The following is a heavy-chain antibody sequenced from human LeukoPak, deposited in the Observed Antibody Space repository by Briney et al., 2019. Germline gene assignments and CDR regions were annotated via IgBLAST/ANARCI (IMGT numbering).Heavy chain of an antibody. D-gene: IGHD6-6*01. V-gene: IGHV4-59*01. CDR3: ARDLGIAARPDY. CDR2: IYYSGST. J-gene: IGHJ4*02. Sequence: SQTLSLTCTVSGGSISSYYWSWIRQPPGKGLEWIGYIYYSGSTNYNPSLKSRVTISVDTSKNQFSLKLSSVTAADTAVYYCARDLGIAARPDYWGQGTLVTVSS. CDR1: GGSISSYY.